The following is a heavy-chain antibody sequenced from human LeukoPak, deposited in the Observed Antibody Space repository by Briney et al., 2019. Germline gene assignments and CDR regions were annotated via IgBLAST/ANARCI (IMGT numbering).Heavy chain of an antibody. CDR1: GGSFSGYY. D-gene: IGHD6-19*01. CDR3: ARSAQWPLDY. J-gene: IGHJ4*02. V-gene: IGHV4-34*01. Sequence: SETLSLTCAGYGGSFSGYYWSWIRQPPGKGLEWIGEINHSGSTNYNPSLKSRVTISVDTSKNQFSLKLSSVTAADTAVYYCARSAQWPLDYWGQGTLVTVSS. CDR2: INHSGST.